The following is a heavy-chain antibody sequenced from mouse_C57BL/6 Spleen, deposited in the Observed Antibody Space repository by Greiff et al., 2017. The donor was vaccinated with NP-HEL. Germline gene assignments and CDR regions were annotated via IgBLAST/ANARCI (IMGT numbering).Heavy chain of an antibody. D-gene: IGHD2-4*01. V-gene: IGHV1-62-2*01. Sequence: QVQLQQSGAELVKPGASVKLSCKASGYTFTEYTIHWVKQRSGQGLEWIGWFYPGSGSIKYNEKFKDKATLTADKASSTVYMELSRLTSEDSAVYFCARHGPPIYYDYHYAMDYWGQGTSVTVSS. CDR3: ARHGPPIYYDYHYAMDY. J-gene: IGHJ4*01. CDR1: GYTFTEYT. CDR2: FYPGSGSI.